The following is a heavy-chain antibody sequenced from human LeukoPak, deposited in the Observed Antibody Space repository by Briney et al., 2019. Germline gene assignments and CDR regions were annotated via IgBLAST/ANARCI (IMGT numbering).Heavy chain of an antibody. J-gene: IGHJ5*02. V-gene: IGHV1-8*02. CDR1: GYTFTSYG. CDR2: TNPNSANT. CDR3: ARVPSGGNKFDP. D-gene: IGHD6-25*01. Sequence: ASVKVSCKASGYTFTSYGISWVRQAPGRGLEWMGWTNPNSANTGYAQKFQGRVTMTRNTSISTAYMELSSLRSEDTAVYYCARVPSGGNKFDPWGQGTLVTVSS.